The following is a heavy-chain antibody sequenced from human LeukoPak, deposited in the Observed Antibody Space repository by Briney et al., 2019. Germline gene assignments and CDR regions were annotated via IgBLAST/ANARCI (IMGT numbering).Heavy chain of an antibody. J-gene: IGHJ3*02. V-gene: IGHV3-53*01. Sequence: PGESLRLSCAASEFTVSSNYMSWVRQAPGKGLEWVSVIYSGGSTYYADSVRGRFTISRDNSKNTLYLQMNSLRAEDTAVYYCAKDPHAFDIWGQGTMVTVSS. CDR3: AKDPHAFDI. CDR2: IYSGGST. CDR1: EFTVSSNY.